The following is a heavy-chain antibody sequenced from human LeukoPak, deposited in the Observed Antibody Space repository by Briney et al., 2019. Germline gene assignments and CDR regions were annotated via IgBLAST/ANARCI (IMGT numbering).Heavy chain of an antibody. V-gene: IGHV4-39*07. CDR2: IYNSGNT. D-gene: IGHD3-10*01. Sequence: SETLSLTCTVSGGSISGSSYYWGWIRQPPGKGLEWIGSIYNSGNTNYNPSFKSRVTISEDTPKNQFSLKLSSVTAADTAVYYCVRDRELNYWGQGTLVTVSS. CDR1: GGSISGSSYY. J-gene: IGHJ4*02. CDR3: VRDRELNY.